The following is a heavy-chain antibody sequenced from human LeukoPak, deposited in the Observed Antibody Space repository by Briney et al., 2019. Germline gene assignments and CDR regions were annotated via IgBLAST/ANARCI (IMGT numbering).Heavy chain of an antibody. V-gene: IGHV1-69*13. J-gene: IGHJ4*02. Sequence: GASVKVSCKASGGTFSSYAISWVRQAPGQGLEWMGGIIPIFGTANYAQKFQGRVTIIADESTSTAYMELSSLRSEDTAVYYCAIRKGCGGDCYINPPAFDYWGQGTLVTVSS. CDR3: AIRKGCGGDCYINPPAFDY. CDR2: IIPIFGTA. D-gene: IGHD2-21*02. CDR1: GGTFSSYA.